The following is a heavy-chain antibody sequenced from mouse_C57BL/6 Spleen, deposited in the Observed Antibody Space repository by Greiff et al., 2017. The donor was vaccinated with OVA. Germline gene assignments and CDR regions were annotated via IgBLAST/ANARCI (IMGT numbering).Heavy chain of an antibody. V-gene: IGHV5-4*01. Sequence: DVHLVESGGGLVKPGGSLKLSCAASGFTFSSYAMSWVRQTPEKRLEWVATISDGGSYTYYPDNVKGRFTISRDNAKNNLYLQMSHLKSEDTAMYYCARGRGRGYFGVWGTGTTVTVSS. CDR3: ARGRGRGYFGV. J-gene: IGHJ1*03. CDR1: GFTFSSYA. CDR2: ISDGGSYT.